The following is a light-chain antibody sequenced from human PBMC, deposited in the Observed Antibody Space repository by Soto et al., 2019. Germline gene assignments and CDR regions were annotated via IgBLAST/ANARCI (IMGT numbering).Light chain of an antibody. Sequence: IQLTLAPSTLASSVGGRVTITCLASQSITNWLDWNQNSTGKAPKLLTYKAFHSKSGVQSRFGGRASGPEHILIIRSLQPDDFVLYYCTVYKLSLCTFGEGTKVDIK. J-gene: IGKJ1*01. CDR3: TVYKLSLCT. CDR1: QSITNW. CDR2: KAF. V-gene: IGKV1-5*03.